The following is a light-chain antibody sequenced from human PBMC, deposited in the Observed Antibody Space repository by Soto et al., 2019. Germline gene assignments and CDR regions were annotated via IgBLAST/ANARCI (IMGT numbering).Light chain of an antibody. V-gene: IGKV3-15*01. CDR1: QSLSSN. J-gene: IGKJ1*01. CDR2: GAS. Sequence: EVVMTQSPATLSVSPGERATLSCRASQSLSSNLAWYQRKPGQAPRLLIYGASTRATGVPARFSGSGSGTEFTLTISSLQSEDFAVYYCQQYNNWPQTFGQGTKVDIK. CDR3: QQYNNWPQT.